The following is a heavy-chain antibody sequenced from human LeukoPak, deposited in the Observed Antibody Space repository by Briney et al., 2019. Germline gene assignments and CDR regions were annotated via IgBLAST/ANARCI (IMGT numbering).Heavy chain of an antibody. D-gene: IGHD1-26*01. V-gene: IGHV1-69*05. CDR1: GGTFSSYA. J-gene: IGHJ5*02. CDR2: IIPIFGTA. Sequence: ASVKVSCKASGGTFSSYAISWVRQAPGQGLEWMGGIIPIFGTANYAQKFQGRVTITTDESTSTAYMELSSLRSEDTAVYYCARVRTRWELTSNWFDPWGQGTLVTVSS. CDR3: ARVRTRWELTSNWFDP.